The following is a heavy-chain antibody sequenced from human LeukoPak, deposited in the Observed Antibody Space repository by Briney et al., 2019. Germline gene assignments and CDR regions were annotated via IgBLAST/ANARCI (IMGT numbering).Heavy chain of an antibody. V-gene: IGHV3-30*18. CDR3: AKDYASGAVAGSDFDS. Sequence: GGSLRLSCAASGFTFSNYGMHWVRQAPGKGLEWVAVISYDGSNKFYADSVKGRFTISRDNSKSTLCLQMNSLRAEDTAVYYCAKDYASGAVAGSDFDSWGQGTLVTVSS. D-gene: IGHD6-19*01. CDR1: GFTFSNYG. J-gene: IGHJ4*02. CDR2: ISYDGSNK.